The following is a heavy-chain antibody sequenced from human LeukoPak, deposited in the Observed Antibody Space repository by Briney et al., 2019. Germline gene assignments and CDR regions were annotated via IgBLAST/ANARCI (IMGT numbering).Heavy chain of an antibody. V-gene: IGHV1-2*02. CDR3: ARDSTPLGY. CDR1: GYTFTGSY. J-gene: IGHJ4*02. Sequence: GASVKVSCKTSGYTFTGSYMHWVRQAPGQGLEWMGWINPNTGGTNYAQKFQGRVSMTRDTSISTAYMDLSGLRSDDTAVYYCARDSTPLGYWGQGTLVTVSS. CDR2: INPNTGGT. D-gene: IGHD2/OR15-2a*01.